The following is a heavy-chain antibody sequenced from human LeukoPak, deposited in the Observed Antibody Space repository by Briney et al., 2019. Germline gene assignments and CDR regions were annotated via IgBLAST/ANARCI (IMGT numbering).Heavy chain of an antibody. V-gene: IGHV3-30-3*01. J-gene: IGHJ6*02. Sequence: GRSLRLSCAASGFTFSSYAMHWVRQAPGKGLEWVAVTSYDGSNKYYADSVKGRFTISRDNSKNTLYLQMNSLRAEDTAVYYCARDYYYYYGMDVWGQGTTVTVSS. CDR1: GFTFSSYA. CDR2: TSYDGSNK. CDR3: ARDYYYYYGMDV.